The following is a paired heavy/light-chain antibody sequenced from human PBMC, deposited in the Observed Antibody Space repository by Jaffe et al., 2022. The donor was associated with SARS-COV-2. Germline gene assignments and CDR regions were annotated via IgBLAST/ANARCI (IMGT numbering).Light chain of an antibody. CDR3: QQYYTPPWT. Sequence: DIVMTQSPDSQAVSLGERATINCKSSQSVFHSPNKRNYLAWYQRKAGQPPRLLIYWASTRESGVPDRFSGSGSGTDFTLTISGLQAEDVAVYYCQQYYTPPWTFGPGTKVEIK. V-gene: IGKV4-1*01. CDR1: QSVFHSPNKRNY. J-gene: IGKJ1*01. CDR2: WAS.
Heavy chain of an antibody. CDR3: AARYYDNDNGDYFEH. J-gene: IGHJ4*02. Sequence: EVQLVQSGAEVKEPGESLKISCKASGYAFTGYWIGWVRHMPGKGLEWMGIVYPGDSDTRYSPSFRGQVTISADKSISTAFLHWSSLKASDTAMYYCAARYYDNDNGDYFEHWGQGTLVTVSS. D-gene: IGHD3-22*01. V-gene: IGHV5-51*01. CDR1: GYAFTGYW. CDR2: VYPGDSDT.